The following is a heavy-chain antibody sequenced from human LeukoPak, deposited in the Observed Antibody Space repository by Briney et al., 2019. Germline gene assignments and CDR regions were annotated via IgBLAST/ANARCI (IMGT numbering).Heavy chain of an antibody. CDR1: GFTFSTYG. V-gene: IGHV3-30*18. J-gene: IGHJ6*02. CDR3: AKVPPYSSSSGVDV. Sequence: GGSLRLSCEASGFTFSTYGMHWVRQAPGKGLEWVAGISNGGSYKYYADSVKGRFTISRDNSRNTLYLQMNSLRPDNTALYYCAKVPPYSSSSGVDVWGQGTTVTVSS. D-gene: IGHD6-6*01. CDR2: ISNGGSYK.